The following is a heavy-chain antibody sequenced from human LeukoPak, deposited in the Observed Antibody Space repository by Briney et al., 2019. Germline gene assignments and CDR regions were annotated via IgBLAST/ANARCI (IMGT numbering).Heavy chain of an antibody. CDR3: ARHPNSYAKYYYYYGMDV. Sequence: GESLKISCKGSGYSFTSYWIGWVRQMPGKGLEWMGIIYPGDSDTRYSPSFQGQVTISADKSISTAYLQWSSLKASDTAMYYCARHPNSYAKYYYYYGMDVWGQGTTVTVPS. D-gene: IGHD5-18*01. CDR1: GYSFTSYW. J-gene: IGHJ6*02. V-gene: IGHV5-51*01. CDR2: IYPGDSDT.